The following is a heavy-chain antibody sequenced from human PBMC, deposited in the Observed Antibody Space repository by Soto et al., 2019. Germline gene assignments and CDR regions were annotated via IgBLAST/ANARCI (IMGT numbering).Heavy chain of an antibody. CDR2: INWNGGST. D-gene: IGHD3-9*01. CDR1: GFTFDDYG. Sequence: EVQLVESGGGVVRPGGSLRLSCAASGFTFDDYGMSWVRQAPGKGLEWVSGINWNGGSTGYADSVKGRITISRDNAKISLYLQMNSLRAEDTALYYCAREVAPLVTPSDVFYYYGMDVWGQGTTVTVSS. V-gene: IGHV3-20*04. CDR3: AREVAPLVTPSDVFYYYGMDV. J-gene: IGHJ6*02.